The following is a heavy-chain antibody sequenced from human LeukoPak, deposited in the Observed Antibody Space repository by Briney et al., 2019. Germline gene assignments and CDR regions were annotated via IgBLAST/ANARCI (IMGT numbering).Heavy chain of an antibody. J-gene: IGHJ4*02. D-gene: IGHD2-21*02. CDR3: ARLNCGGDCYSY. CDR2: INHSGST. Sequence: SETLSLTCAVYGGSFSGYYWSWIRQPPGKGLEWIGEINHSGSTNYNPSLKSRVTISVDTSKNQFSLKLSSVTAADTAVYYYARLNCGGDCYSYWGQGTLVTVSS. V-gene: IGHV4-34*01. CDR1: GGSFSGYY.